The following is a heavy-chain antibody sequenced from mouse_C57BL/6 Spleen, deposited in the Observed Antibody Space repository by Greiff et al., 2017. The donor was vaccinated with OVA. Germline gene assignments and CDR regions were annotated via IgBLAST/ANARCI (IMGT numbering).Heavy chain of an antibody. J-gene: IGHJ2*01. V-gene: IGHV1-61*01. CDR3: AREGGSSYGFDY. D-gene: IGHD1-1*01. CDR2: IYPSDSET. CDR1: GYTFTSYW. Sequence: QVQLQQPGAELVRPGSSVKLSCKASGYTFTSYWMDWVKQRPGQGLEWIGNIYPSDSETHYNQKFKDKATLTVDKSSSTAYMQLSSLTSEDSAVYYCAREGGSSYGFDYWGQGTTLTVSS.